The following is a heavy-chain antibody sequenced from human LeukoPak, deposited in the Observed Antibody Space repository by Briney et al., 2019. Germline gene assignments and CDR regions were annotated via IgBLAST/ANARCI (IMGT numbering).Heavy chain of an antibody. J-gene: IGHJ4*02. CDR2: ISFDGGNK. CDR3: ARDGIVGSPLFKFDY. Sequence: PGRSLRLSCAASGFTFNNYAILWVRQAPGKGLEWVAIISFDGGNKYYADSVKGRFTISRDNSKNTLYLQMNSLRAEDTAVYYCARDGIVGSPLFKFDYWGQGTLVTVSS. D-gene: IGHD1-26*01. V-gene: IGHV3-30-3*01. CDR1: GFTFNNYA.